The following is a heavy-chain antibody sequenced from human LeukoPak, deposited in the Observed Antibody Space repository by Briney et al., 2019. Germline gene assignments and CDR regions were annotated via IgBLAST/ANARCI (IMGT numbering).Heavy chain of an antibody. J-gene: IGHJ5*02. CDR1: GFTVSSNY. CDR2: IRYDGSNK. V-gene: IGHV3-30*02. CDR3: AKEAYCGGDCYGNWFDP. D-gene: IGHD2-21*02. Sequence: PGGSLRLSCAASGFTVSSNYMSWVRQAPGKGLEWVAFIRYDGSNKYYADSVKGRFTISRDNSKNTLYLQMNSLRAEDTAVYYCAKEAYCGGDCYGNWFDPWGQGTLVTVSS.